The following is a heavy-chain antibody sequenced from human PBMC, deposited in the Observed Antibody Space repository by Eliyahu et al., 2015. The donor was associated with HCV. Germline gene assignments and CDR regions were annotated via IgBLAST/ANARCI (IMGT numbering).Heavy chain of an antibody. D-gene: IGHD3-22*01. CDR2: ISGSGGST. Sequence: EVQLLESGGGLVQPGGSLRLSCAASGFPFSSXAXSWVAKAPGKGLGWVSXISGSGGSTYYADSVKGRFTISRDNSKNTLYLQMNSLRAEDTAVYYCAKEGRLNWGGVVVITAYYFDYWGQGTLVTVSS. J-gene: IGHJ4*02. V-gene: IGHV3-23*01. CDR3: AKEGRLNWGGVVVITAYYFDY. CDR1: GFPFSSXA.